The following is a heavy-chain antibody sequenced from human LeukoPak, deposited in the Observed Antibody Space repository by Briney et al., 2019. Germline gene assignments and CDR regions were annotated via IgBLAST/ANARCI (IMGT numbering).Heavy chain of an antibody. J-gene: IGHJ4*02. CDR1: GFTFDDYA. CDR3: EAIPSVVVVAATHYSDY. V-gene: IGHV3-43*02. D-gene: IGHD2-15*01. CDR2: ISGDGGST. Sequence: GGSLRLSCAASGFTFDDYAMHWVRQAPGKGLEWVSLISGDGGSTYYADSVKGRFTISRDNSKTSLYLQMNSLRTEDTALYYCEAIPSVVVVAATHYSDYWGKGTLVTVSS.